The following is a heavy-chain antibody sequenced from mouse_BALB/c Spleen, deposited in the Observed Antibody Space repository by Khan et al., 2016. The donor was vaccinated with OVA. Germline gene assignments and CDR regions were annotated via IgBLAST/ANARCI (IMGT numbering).Heavy chain of an antibody. J-gene: IGHJ3*01. CDR2: IDPSDSET. Sequence: VQLQQSGAELVRPGASVKLSCKASGYTFTSYWMNWVKQRPGQGLEWIGMIDPSDSETHYNQMFKDKATLTVDKSSSTAYMHLSSLTSEDSAVYYCERREKYGYDPSWFAYWGQGTLVTVSA. CDR3: ERREKYGYDPSWFAY. V-gene: IGHV1-61*01. CDR1: GYTFTSYW. D-gene: IGHD2-2*01.